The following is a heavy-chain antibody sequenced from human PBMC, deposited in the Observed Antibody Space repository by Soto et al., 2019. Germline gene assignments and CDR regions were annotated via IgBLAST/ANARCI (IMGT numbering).Heavy chain of an antibody. V-gene: IGHV3-48*01. CDR1: GLTFSSYS. Sequence: PGGSLRLSCAASGLTFSSYSMNWVRQAPGKGLEWVSYISSSSSTIYYADSVKGRFTISRDNAKNSLYLQMNSLRAEDTAVYYCARGGPRLEWLLYRGGNYFDYWGQGTLVTVSS. CDR2: ISSSSSTI. J-gene: IGHJ4*02. CDR3: ARGGPRLEWLLYRGGNYFDY. D-gene: IGHD3-3*01.